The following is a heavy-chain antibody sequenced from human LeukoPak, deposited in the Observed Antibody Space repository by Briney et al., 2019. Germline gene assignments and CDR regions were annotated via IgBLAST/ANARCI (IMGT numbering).Heavy chain of an antibody. CDR2: ISWNSGSI. J-gene: IGHJ6*03. CDR3: AKDMGSSWYHYYMDV. V-gene: IGHV3-9*01. Sequence: GGSLRLSCAASGFTFDDYAMHWVRQAPGKGLEWVSGISWNSGSIGYADSVKGRFTISRDNAKNSLYLQMNSLRAEDTALYCCAKDMGSSWYHYYMDVWGKGTTVTISS. D-gene: IGHD6-13*01. CDR1: GFTFDDYA.